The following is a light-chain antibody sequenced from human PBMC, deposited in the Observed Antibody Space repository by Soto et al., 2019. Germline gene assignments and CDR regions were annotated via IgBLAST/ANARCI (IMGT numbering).Light chain of an antibody. J-gene: IGKJ1*01. V-gene: IGKV1-6*01. CDR3: LQDYSYPWT. CDR2: AAS. CDR1: QSISSY. Sequence: IQMTQSPSSLSASVGDSVTITCRASQSISSYLNWYQQKPGRAPKVLIYAASSLQSGVPSRFSGSGSGTDFTLTISSLQPEDFATYYCLQDYSYPWTFGQGTKVDIK.